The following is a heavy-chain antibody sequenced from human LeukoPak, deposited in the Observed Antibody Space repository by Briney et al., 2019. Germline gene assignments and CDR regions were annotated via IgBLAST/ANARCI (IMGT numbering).Heavy chain of an antibody. J-gene: IGHJ6*02. CDR2: ITDYGHYT. V-gene: IGHV3-23*01. Sequence: GGSLRLSCVASEFTFSNYVMNWVRQAPGKGLELVSAITDYGHYTYYADSVRGRFTISRDNSKSTLYLQMNSLRAEDTAVYYCAPRCCGVDVWGQGTTVTVSS. CDR1: EFTFSNYV. CDR3: APRCCGVDV. D-gene: IGHD2-21*01.